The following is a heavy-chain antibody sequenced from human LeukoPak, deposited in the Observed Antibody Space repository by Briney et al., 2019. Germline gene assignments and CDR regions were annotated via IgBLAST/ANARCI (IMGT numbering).Heavy chain of an antibody. Sequence: GGSLRLSCAASGFTFSSYAMSWVRQAPGKGLEWVSAISGSGGSTYYADSVRGRFTISRDNSKNTLYLQMNSLRAEDTAVYYCAKDQYCTSTSCYVGYWGQGTLVTVSS. CDR3: AKDQYCTSTSCYVGY. CDR1: GFTFSSYA. CDR2: ISGSGGST. D-gene: IGHD2-2*01. J-gene: IGHJ4*02. V-gene: IGHV3-23*01.